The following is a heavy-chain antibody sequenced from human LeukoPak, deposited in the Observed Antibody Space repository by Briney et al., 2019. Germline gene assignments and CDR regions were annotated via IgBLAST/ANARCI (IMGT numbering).Heavy chain of an antibody. D-gene: IGHD2-2*02. CDR3: ARALNPERYCSSTSCYTYFQH. V-gene: IGHV1-69*13. CDR1: GYTFTGYY. J-gene: IGHJ1*01. Sequence: VASVKVSCKASGYTFTGYYMHWVRQAPGQGLEWMGGIIPIFGTANYAQKFQGRVTITADEPTSTAYMELSSLRSEDTAVYYCARALNPERYCSSTSCYTYFQHWGQGTLVTVSS. CDR2: IIPIFGTA.